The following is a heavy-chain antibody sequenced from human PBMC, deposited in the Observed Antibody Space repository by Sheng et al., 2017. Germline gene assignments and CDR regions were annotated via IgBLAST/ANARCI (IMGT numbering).Heavy chain of an antibody. V-gene: IGHV1-69*10. Sequence: QVQLVQSGAEVKKPGSSVKVSCKASGGTFSSYAISWVRQAPGQGLEWMGGIIPILGIANYAQKFQGRVTITADKSTSTAYMELSSLRSEDTAVYYCARLGGSGPSTYYYYMDVWGQGTTVTVSS. J-gene: IGHJ6*03. D-gene: IGHD6-19*01. CDR1: GGTFSSYA. CDR2: IIPILGIA. CDR3: ARLGGSGPSTYYYYMDV.